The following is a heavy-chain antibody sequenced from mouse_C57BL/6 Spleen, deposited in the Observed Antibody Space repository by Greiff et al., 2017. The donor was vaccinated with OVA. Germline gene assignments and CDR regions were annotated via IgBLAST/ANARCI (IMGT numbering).Heavy chain of an antibody. D-gene: IGHD1-1*01. CDR1: GYTFTSYW. J-gene: IGHJ2*01. V-gene: IGHV1-55*01. CDR2: IYPGSGST. CDR3: ARSYYYGSSFDD. Sequence: QVQLQQPGAELVKPGASVKMSCKASGYTFTSYWITWVKQRPGQGLEWIGDIYPGSGSTNYNEKFKSKATLTVDTSSRTAYMQLSSLTSEDSAVYYCARSYYYGSSFDDWGQGTTLTVAS.